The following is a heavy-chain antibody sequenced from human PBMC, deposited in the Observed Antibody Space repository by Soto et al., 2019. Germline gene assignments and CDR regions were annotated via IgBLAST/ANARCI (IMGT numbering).Heavy chain of an antibody. CDR3: TTEFDYYDSSGYSYATDY. CDR2: IKSKTDGGTT. CDR1: SVSNAW. Sequence: SVSNAWMNWVRQAPGKGLEWVGRIKSKTDGGTTDYAAPVKGRFTISRDDSKDTLYLQMNSLKTEDTAVYYCTTEFDYYDSSGYSYATDYWGQGALVTVSS. V-gene: IGHV3-15*07. J-gene: IGHJ4*02. D-gene: IGHD3-22*01.